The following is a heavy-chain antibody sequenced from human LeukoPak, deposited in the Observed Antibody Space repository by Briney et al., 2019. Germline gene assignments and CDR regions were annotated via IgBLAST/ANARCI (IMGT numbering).Heavy chain of an antibody. V-gene: IGHV3-48*01. CDR2: ISSSSSTI. J-gene: IGHJ3*02. Sequence: PGGSLRLSCAASGFTFSSYSMNWVRQAPGKGLEWVSYISSSSSTIYYADSVKGRFTISRDNAKNSLYLQMNSLRAEDTAVYYCARRDSSGYYYVVAFDIWGQGTMVTVSS. CDR3: ARRDSSGYYYVVAFDI. D-gene: IGHD3-22*01. CDR1: GFTFSSYS.